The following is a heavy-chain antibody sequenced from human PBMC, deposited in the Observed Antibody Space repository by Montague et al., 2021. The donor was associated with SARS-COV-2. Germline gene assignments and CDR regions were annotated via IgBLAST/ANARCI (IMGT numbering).Heavy chain of an antibody. CDR1: GFSVSIYW. CDR3: VRDLVGKDDF. CDR2: IDEYGGTP. V-gene: IGHV3-74*01. Sequence: SLRLSCAASGFSVSIYWLHWVRQAPGKGLVWVSRIDEYGGTPNYSYSVRGRFTISRDNAKSTLYLQMNSLRAEDTAVYYCVRDLVGKDDFWGPGTQVTVSS. J-gene: IGHJ4*02. D-gene: IGHD1-26*01.